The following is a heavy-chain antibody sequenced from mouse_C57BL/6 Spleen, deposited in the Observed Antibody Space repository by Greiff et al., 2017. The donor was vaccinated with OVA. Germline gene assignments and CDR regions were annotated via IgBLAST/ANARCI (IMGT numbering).Heavy chain of an antibody. CDR1: GYAFTNYL. CDR2: INPGSGGT. J-gene: IGHJ4*01. Sequence: QVQLQQSGAELVRPGTSVNVSCKASGYAFTNYLIEWVKQRPGQGLEWIGVINPGSGGTNYNEKFKGKATLTADKSSSTAYMQLSSLTSEDSAVYFCARGIAKGTSTAGAMDYWGQGTSVTVSS. D-gene: IGHD1-3*01. V-gene: IGHV1-54*01. CDR3: ARGIAKGTSTAGAMDY.